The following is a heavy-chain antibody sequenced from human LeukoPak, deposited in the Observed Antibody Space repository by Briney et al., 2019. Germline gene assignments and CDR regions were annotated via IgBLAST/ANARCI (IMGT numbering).Heavy chain of an antibody. J-gene: IGHJ6*02. CDR2: INHSGST. V-gene: IGHV4-34*01. CDR1: GGSFSGYY. CDR3: ARADVLLWFGESLTDYGMDV. D-gene: IGHD3-10*01. Sequence: SETLSLTCAVYGGSFSGYYWSWIRQPPGKGLEWIGEINHSGSTNYNPSLKSRVTIPVDTSKNQFSLKLSSVTAADTAVYYCARADVLLWFGESLTDYGMDVWGQGTTVTVSS.